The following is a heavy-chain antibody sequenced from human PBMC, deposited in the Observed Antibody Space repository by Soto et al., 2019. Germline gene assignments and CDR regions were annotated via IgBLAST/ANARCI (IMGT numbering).Heavy chain of an antibody. J-gene: IGHJ4*02. CDR1: GGSISSYY. Sequence: PSENLSLTCTVSGGSISSYYWSWIRQPPGKGLEWIGYIYYSGSTNYNPSLKSRVTISVDTSKNQFSLKMSSVTAADTAVYYCARLATRYYFDYLGQGTLVTVSS. V-gene: IGHV4-59*01. CDR2: IYYSGST. CDR3: ARLATRYYFDY. D-gene: IGHD1-1*01.